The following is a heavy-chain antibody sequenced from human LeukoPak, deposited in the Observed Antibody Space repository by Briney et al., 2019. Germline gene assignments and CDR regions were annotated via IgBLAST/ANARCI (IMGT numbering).Heavy chain of an antibody. CDR3: ARETYYYDSSGYFPYYYYYYMDV. CDR2: MYHSGST. CDR1: GYSITSGYH. Sequence: PSETLSLTCIVSGYSITSGYHWGWIRQTPGKGLEWIGTMYHSGSTNYNPSLKSRVTISVDTSKNQFSLKLSSVTAADTAVYYCARETYYYDSSGYFPYYYYYYMDVWGKGTTVTVSS. V-gene: IGHV4-38-2*02. J-gene: IGHJ6*03. D-gene: IGHD3-22*01.